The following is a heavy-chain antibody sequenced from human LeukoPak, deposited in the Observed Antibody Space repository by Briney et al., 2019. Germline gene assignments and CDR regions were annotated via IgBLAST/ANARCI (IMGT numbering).Heavy chain of an antibody. J-gene: IGHJ4*02. CDR2: ISGSGGST. CDR1: GFTFSSYA. V-gene: IGHV3-23*01. D-gene: IGHD6-13*01. CDR3: AKDRLTGSSWYGVFDY. Sequence: GGSLRLSCAASGFTFSSYAMSWVRQAPGKGLEWVSAISGSGGSTYYADSVKDRFTISRGNSKNTLYPQMNSLRAEDTAVYYCAKDRLTGSSWYGVFDYWGQGTLVTVSS.